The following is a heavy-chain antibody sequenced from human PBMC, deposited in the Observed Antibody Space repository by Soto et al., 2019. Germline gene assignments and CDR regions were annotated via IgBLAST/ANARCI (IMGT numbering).Heavy chain of an antibody. D-gene: IGHD6-19*01. J-gene: IGHJ4*02. V-gene: IGHV1-69*01. Sequence: QVQLVQSGAVVKKPGSSVKVSCKASGGTFSSYAISWVRQAPGQGLEWMGGIIPIFGTANYAQKFQGRVTITADESTSTAYMELSSLRSEDTAVYYCARDLIAVAGTGGALDYWGQGTLVTVSS. CDR3: ARDLIAVAGTGGALDY. CDR2: IIPIFGTA. CDR1: GGTFSSYA.